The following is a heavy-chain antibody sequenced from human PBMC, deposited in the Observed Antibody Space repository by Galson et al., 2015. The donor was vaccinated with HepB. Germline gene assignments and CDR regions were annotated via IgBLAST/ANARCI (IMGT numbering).Heavy chain of an antibody. CDR1: GFTFSSYG. V-gene: IGHV3-30*18. CDR2: ISYDGSNK. J-gene: IGHJ3*02. Sequence: SLRLSCAASGFTFSSYGMHWVRQAPGKGLEWVAVISYDGSNKYYADSVKGRFTISRDNSKNTLYLQMNSLRAEDTAVYYCAKYRTYSSGWYDAFDIWGQGTMVTVSS. CDR3: AKYRTYSSGWYDAFDI. D-gene: IGHD6-19*01.